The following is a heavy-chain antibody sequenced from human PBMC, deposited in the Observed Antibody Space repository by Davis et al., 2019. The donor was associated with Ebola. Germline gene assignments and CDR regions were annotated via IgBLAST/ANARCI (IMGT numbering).Heavy chain of an antibody. CDR2: INAGNGNT. Sequence: ASVKVSCKASGYTFTNYAMHWVRQAPGQRLEWMGWINAGNGNTKYSQKFQGRVTITADKSTSTAYMELSSLRSEDTAVYYCARDEYCGGDYSGRWGQGTLVTVSS. D-gene: IGHD2-21*02. V-gene: IGHV1-3*01. J-gene: IGHJ4*02. CDR1: GYTFTNYA. CDR3: ARDEYCGGDYSGR.